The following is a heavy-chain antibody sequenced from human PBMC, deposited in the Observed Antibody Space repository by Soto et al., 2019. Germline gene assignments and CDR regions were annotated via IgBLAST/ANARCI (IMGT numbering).Heavy chain of an antibody. CDR1: GGSISSSNW. V-gene: IGHV4-4*02. D-gene: IGHD4-17*01. CDR2: IYHSGST. J-gene: IGHJ4*02. Sequence: SETLSLTCAVSGGSISSSNWWSWVRQPPGKGLEWIGEIYHSGSTNYNLSLKSRVTISVDLSKNQFSLRLSSVTTADTALYYCARTTAVPNTLRSRYFFDYWGQGTLVTVSS. CDR3: ARTTAVPNTLRSRYFFDY.